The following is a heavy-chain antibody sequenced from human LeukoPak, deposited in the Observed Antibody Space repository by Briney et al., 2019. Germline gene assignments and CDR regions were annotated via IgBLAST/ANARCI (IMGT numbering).Heavy chain of an antibody. J-gene: IGHJ6*03. Sequence: PSETLSLTCAVSGASISSHYWRWIRQPPGKGLEWIGYNCGSISDNPSLKSRVAVSVDPSQNQVSLSLTSVTAADTAVYYCARVLAIFGLDTTNFYMDVWGKGTTVTVSS. CDR3: ARVLAIFGLDTTNFYMDV. CDR1: GASISSHY. CDR2: NCGSI. V-gene: IGHV4-59*11. D-gene: IGHD3/OR15-3a*01.